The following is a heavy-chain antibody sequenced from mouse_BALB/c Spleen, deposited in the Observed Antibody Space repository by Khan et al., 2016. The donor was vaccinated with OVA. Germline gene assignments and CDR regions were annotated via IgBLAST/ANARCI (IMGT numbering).Heavy chain of an antibody. CDR2: ISTGGHYT. J-gene: IGHJ4*01. D-gene: IGHD2-2*01. CDR3: TRSLVDYYAMDY. V-gene: IGHV5-9-3*01. CDR1: GFTFSSFA. Sequence: EVQLQESGGGVVKPGGSLKLSCSASGFTFSSFAMSWVRQTPERRLEWVATISTGGHYTFYPDSVKGRFTISRDNARNTLYLQMSSLRSEVTAMYYCTRSLVDYYAMDYWGQGTSVTVSS.